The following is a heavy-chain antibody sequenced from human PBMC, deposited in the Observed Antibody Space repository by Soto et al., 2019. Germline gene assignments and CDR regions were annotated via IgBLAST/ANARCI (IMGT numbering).Heavy chain of an antibody. D-gene: IGHD4-17*01. CDR2: INTEDNST. CDR3: ARGGDYGFCDN. CDR1: GLNFSSYW. J-gene: IGHJ4*02. Sequence: ASLRLSCAASGLNFSSYWMLWFRQAPGKGLVWVSHINTEDNSTTYADSVKGRFTISRDTAKNTLYLQMDSLRAEDTAVYYCARGGDYGFCDNWGLGNLVTVS. V-gene: IGHV3-74*01.